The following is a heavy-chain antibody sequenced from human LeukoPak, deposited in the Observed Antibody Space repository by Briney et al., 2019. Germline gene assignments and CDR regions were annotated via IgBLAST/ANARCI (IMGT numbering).Heavy chain of an antibody. CDR3: VRDGDLFDIVVVPAARAEYFQH. D-gene: IGHD2-2*01. Sequence: GASVKVSCKASGGTFSSYAISWVRQAPGQGLEWMGGIIPIFGTANYAQKFQGRVTITADESPSTAYMALSSLRSEDTAVYYCVRDGDLFDIVVVPAARAEYFQHWGQGTLVTVSS. J-gene: IGHJ1*01. CDR1: GGTFSSYA. V-gene: IGHV1-69*13. CDR2: IIPIFGTA.